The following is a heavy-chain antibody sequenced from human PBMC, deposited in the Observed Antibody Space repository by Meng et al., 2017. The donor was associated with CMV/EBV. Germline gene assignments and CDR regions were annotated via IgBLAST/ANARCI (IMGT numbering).Heavy chain of an antibody. J-gene: IGHJ4*02. Sequence: ASVKVSCKASGYDFDTYAMTWVRQAPGQGLEWMGWTSIYEGDSSLAQKFQGRVTMTRDTSTRTASMELRSLRSDDTAVYYCAIGGGGYYLDFWGQGALVTVSS. CDR2: TSIYEGDS. D-gene: IGHD1-26*01. V-gene: IGHV1-18*04. CDR3: AIGGGGYYLDF. CDR1: GYDFDTYA.